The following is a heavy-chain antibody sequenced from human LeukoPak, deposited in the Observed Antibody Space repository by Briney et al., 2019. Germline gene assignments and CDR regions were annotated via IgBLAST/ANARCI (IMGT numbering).Heavy chain of an antibody. CDR2: ISYDGSNK. D-gene: IGHD1-7*01. Sequence: GGSLRLSCAASGFTFSSDAMHWVRQAPGKGLEWVAVISYDGSNKYYADSVKGRFPISRDNSKNTLYLQMNSLRAEDTAVYYCATELEPIALDYWGQGTLVTVSS. J-gene: IGHJ4*02. CDR3: ATELEPIALDY. CDR1: GFTFSSDA. V-gene: IGHV3-30-3*01.